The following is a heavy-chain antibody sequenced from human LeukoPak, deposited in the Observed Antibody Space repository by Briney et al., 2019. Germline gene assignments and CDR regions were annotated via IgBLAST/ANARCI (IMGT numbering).Heavy chain of an antibody. V-gene: IGHV4-34*01. CDR2: INHSGNT. CDR1: GGSFSGYY. Sequence: PSETLSLTCAVYGGSFSGYYWSWVRQPPGKGLEWIGEINHSGNTNYNPSLKSRVTISVDTSKNQFSLKLSSVTAADTAVYYCARARRSSIAGRPRDLDYWGQGTLVTVSS. J-gene: IGHJ4*02. CDR3: ARARRSSIAGRPRDLDY. D-gene: IGHD6-6*01.